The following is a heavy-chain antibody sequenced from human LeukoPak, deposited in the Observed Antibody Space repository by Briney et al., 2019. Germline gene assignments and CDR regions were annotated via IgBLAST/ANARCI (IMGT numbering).Heavy chain of an antibody. CDR1: GGSFSGYY. CDR2: INHSGST. CDR3: ARGGSGWYRGWFDP. Sequence: SETLSLTCAVYGGSFSGYYWSWIRQPPGKGLEWIGEINHSGSTNYSPSLKSRVTISVDTSKNQFSLKLSSVTAADTAVYYCARGGSGWYRGWFDPWGQGTLVTVSS. V-gene: IGHV4-34*01. J-gene: IGHJ5*02. D-gene: IGHD6-19*01.